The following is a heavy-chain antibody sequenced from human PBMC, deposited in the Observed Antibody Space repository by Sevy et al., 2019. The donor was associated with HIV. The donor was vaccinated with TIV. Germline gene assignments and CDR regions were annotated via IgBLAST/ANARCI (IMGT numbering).Heavy chain of an antibody. V-gene: IGHV3-48*01. D-gene: IGHD1-1*01. CDR2: ISSRSGTI. CDR1: GITLSNYG. Sequence: GGSLRLSCAASGITLSNYGVNWVRQAPGKGLEWVSYISSRSGTIYYADSVKGRFTISRDNAKHTLSLQMNSLRAEDTAVYYCARGGYPRPFDYWGQGTLVTVSS. J-gene: IGHJ4*02. CDR3: ARGGYPRPFDY.